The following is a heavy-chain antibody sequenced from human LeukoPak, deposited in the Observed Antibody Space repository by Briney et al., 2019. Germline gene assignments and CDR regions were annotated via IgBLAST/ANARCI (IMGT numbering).Heavy chain of an antibody. CDR3: ARDQSEGLLIGAYYMDV. Sequence: ASVKVSCKASGYTFTGYYMHWVRQAPGQGLEWMGWINPNSGGTNYAQKFQGRVTMTRDTSISTAYMELSRLRSDDTAVYYCARDQSEGLLIGAYYMDVWGKGTTVTVSS. CDR1: GYTFTGYY. V-gene: IGHV1-2*02. J-gene: IGHJ6*03. CDR2: INPNSGGT. D-gene: IGHD2-8*01.